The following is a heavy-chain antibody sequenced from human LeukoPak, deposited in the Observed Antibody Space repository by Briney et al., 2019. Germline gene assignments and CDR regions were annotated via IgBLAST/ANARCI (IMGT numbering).Heavy chain of an antibody. D-gene: IGHD3-22*01. CDR3: AGGSYDSSGLDAFDI. CDR2: INPNSGGT. V-gene: IGHV1-2*02. J-gene: IGHJ3*02. Sequence: GGSLRLSCAASGFTFSSYAMHWVRQAPGQGLEWMGWINPNSGGTNYAQKFQGRVNMTRDTSISTAYMELSRLRSDDTAVYYCAGGSYDSSGLDAFDIWGQGTMVTVSS. CDR1: GFTFSSYA.